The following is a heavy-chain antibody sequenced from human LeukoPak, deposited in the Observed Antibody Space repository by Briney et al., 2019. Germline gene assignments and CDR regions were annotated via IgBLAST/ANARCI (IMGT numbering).Heavy chain of an antibody. J-gene: IGHJ6*04. D-gene: IGHD2-15*01. Sequence: ASVKVSCKASGYTFTSYYIHWVRQAPGQELEWMGIINPSGGSTSYAQKFQGRVTMTRDTSTSTVYMELSSLRSEDTAVYYCAREGRVVVAATPGPSYYYYGMDVWGKGTTVTVSS. CDR3: AREGRVVVAATPGPSYYYYGMDV. CDR2: INPSGGST. V-gene: IGHV1-46*01. CDR1: GYTFTSYY.